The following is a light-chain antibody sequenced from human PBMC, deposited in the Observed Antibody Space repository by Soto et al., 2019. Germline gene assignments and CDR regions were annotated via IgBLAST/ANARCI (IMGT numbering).Light chain of an antibody. CDR2: DAS. V-gene: IGKV1-39*01. CDR1: QSVSGY. Sequence: AGQSVSGYVGWYQQKPGQAPRLLFYDASSWESGVPHRFSAGGSGTDFTLTISSLQPEDFVGYYCPQRSSPPHPLGEVTKVAIK. J-gene: IGKJ1*01. CDR3: PQRSSPPHP.